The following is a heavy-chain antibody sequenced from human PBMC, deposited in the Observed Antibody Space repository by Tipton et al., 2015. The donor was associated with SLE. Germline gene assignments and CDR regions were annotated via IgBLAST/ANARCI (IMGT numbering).Heavy chain of an antibody. Sequence: TLSLTCTVSGGSISSYYWSWIRQPPGKGPEWIGTIYYSGSTYYYPSLKSRITISVDTSKNQFSLKLSSVTAADTAVYYCARIGAYTSSWYYYYMDVWGKGTTVNVSS. CDR2: IYYSGST. CDR1: GGSISSYY. J-gene: IGHJ6*03. V-gene: IGHV4-59*01. CDR3: ARIGAYTSSWYYYYMDV. D-gene: IGHD6-13*01.